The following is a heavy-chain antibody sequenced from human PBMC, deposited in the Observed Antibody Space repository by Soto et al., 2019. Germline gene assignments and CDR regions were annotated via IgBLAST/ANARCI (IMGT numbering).Heavy chain of an antibody. V-gene: IGHV3-21*01. J-gene: IGHJ6*02. CDR1: GFTFSSYS. CDR2: ISSSRIYI. CDR3: ARDVLSGYGMDV. Sequence: PGGSLRLSCAASGFTFSSYSMNWVRQAPGKGLEWVSSISSSRIYIYYADSVKGRFTISRDNAKNSLYLQMNSLRAEDTAVYYCARDVLSGYGMDVWGQGTTVTVSS.